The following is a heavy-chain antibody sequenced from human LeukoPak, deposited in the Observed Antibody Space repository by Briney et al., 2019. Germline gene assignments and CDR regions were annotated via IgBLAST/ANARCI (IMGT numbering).Heavy chain of an antibody. V-gene: IGHV4-34*01. CDR2: INHSGST. Sequence: SETLSLTCAVYGGSLSGYYWSWLRQPPGKGLEWIGEINHSGSTNYNPSLKCRLPITVDTSKNQFSLKLRSVTAADTGVYYCAKTLTGGVFDYWGEGTLVTVSS. D-gene: IGHD3-16*01. J-gene: IGHJ4*02. CDR3: AKTLTGGVFDY. CDR1: GGSLSGYY.